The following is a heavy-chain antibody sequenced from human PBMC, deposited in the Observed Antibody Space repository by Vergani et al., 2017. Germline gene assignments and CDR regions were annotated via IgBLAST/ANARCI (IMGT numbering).Heavy chain of an antibody. CDR3: ARDATYTKTYSDP. V-gene: IGHV4-38-2*02. CDR2: IYHSGST. CDR1: GYSISSGYY. D-gene: IGHD2-15*01. Sequence: QVQLQESGPGLVKPSETLSLTCTVSGYSISSGYYWGWIRQPPGKGLEWIGSIYHSGSTYYNPSLKSRVTISVDTSKNQFSLKLSSVTAADTTVYYCARDATYTKTYSDPWGQGTLVTVSS. J-gene: IGHJ5*02.